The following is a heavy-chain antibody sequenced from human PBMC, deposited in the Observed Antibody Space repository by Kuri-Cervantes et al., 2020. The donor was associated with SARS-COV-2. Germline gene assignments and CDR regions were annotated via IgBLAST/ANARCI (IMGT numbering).Heavy chain of an antibody. J-gene: IGHJ6*02. V-gene: IGHV5-51*01. D-gene: IGHD3-22*01. CDR1: GYSFTSYW. CDR2: IYPGDSDT. CDR3: ARQLDYYDSSGYYYYYYYGTDV. Sequence: GESLKISCKGSGYSFTSYWIGWVRQMPGKGLEWMGIIYPGDSDTRYSPSFQGQVTISADKSISTAYLQWSSLKASDTAMYYCARQLDYYDSSGYYYYYYYGTDVWGQGTTVTVSS.